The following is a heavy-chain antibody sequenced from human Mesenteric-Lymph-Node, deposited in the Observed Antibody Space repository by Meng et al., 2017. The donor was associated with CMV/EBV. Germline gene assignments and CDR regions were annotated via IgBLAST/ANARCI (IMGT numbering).Heavy chain of an antibody. D-gene: IGHD3-16*01. CDR3: ARSSAGTYYYDY. Sequence: SGYPVSRTNRWGWIRQPPGKGLEWIGYIYSSGTSYDNPSLKSRVTMSVDTSKNQFSLKLTSVTAVDTAVYFCARSSAGTYYYDYWGQGTLVTVSP. V-gene: IGHV4-28*01. CDR2: IYSSGTS. J-gene: IGHJ4*02. CDR1: GYPVSRTNR.